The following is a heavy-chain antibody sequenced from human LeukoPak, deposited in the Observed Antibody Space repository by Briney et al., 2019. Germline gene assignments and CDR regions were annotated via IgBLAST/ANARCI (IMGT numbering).Heavy chain of an antibody. J-gene: IGHJ6*03. CDR2: ISGSSSYI. Sequence: GGSLRLSCAASGFTFSSYSMNWVRQAPGKGLEWVSSISGSSSYIYYADSVKGRFTISRDNAKNSLYLQMNSLRAEDTAVYYCARAGSSNYYYYYMDVWGKGTTVTVSS. CDR1: GFTFSSYS. D-gene: IGHD6-13*01. CDR3: ARAGSSNYYYYYMDV. V-gene: IGHV3-21*01.